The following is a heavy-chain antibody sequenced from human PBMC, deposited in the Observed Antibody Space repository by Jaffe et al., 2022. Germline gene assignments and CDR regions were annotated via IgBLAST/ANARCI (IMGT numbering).Heavy chain of an antibody. CDR1: GFTFSSYS. J-gene: IGHJ4*02. D-gene: IGHD3-3*01. V-gene: IGHV3-48*01. Sequence: EVQLVESGGGLVQPGGSLRLSCAASGFTFSSYSMNWVRQAPGKGLEWVSYISSSSSTIYYADSVKGRFTISRDNAKNSLYLQMNSLRAEDTAVYYCARSYDFWSGYYPTYFDYWGQGTLVTVSS. CDR2: ISSSSSTI. CDR3: ARSYDFWSGYYPTYFDY.